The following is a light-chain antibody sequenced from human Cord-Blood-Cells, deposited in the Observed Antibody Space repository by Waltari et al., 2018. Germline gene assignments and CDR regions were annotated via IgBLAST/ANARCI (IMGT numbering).Light chain of an antibody. J-gene: IGKJ5*01. Sequence: EIVLTPSPATLSLSPGERATLSCRASQSVSRYLAWYQQKPGQAPRLLIYDAANRATGIPARFSGSGSGTDFTLTISSLEPEDFAVYYCQQRSNWPRSITFGQGTRLEIK. V-gene: IGKV3-11*01. CDR1: QSVSRY. CDR3: QQRSNWPRSIT. CDR2: DAA.